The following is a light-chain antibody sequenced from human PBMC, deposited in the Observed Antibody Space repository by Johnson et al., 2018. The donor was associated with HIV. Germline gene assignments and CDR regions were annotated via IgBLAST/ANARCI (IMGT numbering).Light chain of an antibody. Sequence: QAVLTQPPSVSAAPGQKVTISCSGSSSNIGNSYVSWYQQLPGTAPKLLIYDNNKRPSGIPDRFSGSKSGTSATLGITGLQTGDEADYYCGTRGGVFGTGTKVTVL. CDR2: DNN. CDR1: SSNIGNSY. CDR3: GTRGGV. V-gene: IGLV1-51*01. J-gene: IGLJ1*01.